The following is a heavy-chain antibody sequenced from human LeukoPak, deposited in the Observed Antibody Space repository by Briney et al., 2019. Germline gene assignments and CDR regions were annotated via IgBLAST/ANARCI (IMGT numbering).Heavy chain of an antibody. CDR1: GGSFSGFY. D-gene: IGHD5-24*01. J-gene: IGHJ4*02. Sequence: SETLSLTCAVFGGSFSGFYWGWIRQPPGKGLEWIGEINHSGSTNYNPSLKSRVTISVDTSKNQFSLKLSSVTAADTAVYYCARGRARLQVWGQGTLVTVSS. CDR3: ARGRARLQV. V-gene: IGHV4-34*01. CDR2: INHSGST.